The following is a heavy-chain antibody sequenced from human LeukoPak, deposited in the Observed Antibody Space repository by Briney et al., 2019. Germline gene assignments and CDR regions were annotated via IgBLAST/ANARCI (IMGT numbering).Heavy chain of an antibody. D-gene: IGHD6-19*01. CDR1: GFTFSSYA. J-gene: IGHJ6*02. CDR3: ARAASPGYSSGWFPPYYYYGMDV. Sequence: GGSLRLSCAASGFTFSSYAMHWVRQAPGKGLEWVAVISYDGSNKYYADSVKGRFTISRDNSKNTLYLQMNSLRAEDTAVYYCARAASPGYSSGWFPPYYYYGMDVWGQGTTVTVSS. CDR2: ISYDGSNK. V-gene: IGHV3-30-3*01.